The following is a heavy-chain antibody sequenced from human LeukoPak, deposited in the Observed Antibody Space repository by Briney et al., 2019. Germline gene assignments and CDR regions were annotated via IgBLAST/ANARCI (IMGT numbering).Heavy chain of an antibody. Sequence: GGSLRLSCAASGFTFRSYGIHWVRQAPGKGLEGVAVISSDATNKYYTDSVKGRFTISRDNSKNTLYLQMNSLRAEDTAVYYCAKDQDVAAAGTWGSIDYWGQGTLVTVSS. CDR2: ISSDATNK. CDR3: AKDQDVAAAGTWGSIDY. J-gene: IGHJ4*02. V-gene: IGHV3-30*18. D-gene: IGHD6-13*01. CDR1: GFTFRSYG.